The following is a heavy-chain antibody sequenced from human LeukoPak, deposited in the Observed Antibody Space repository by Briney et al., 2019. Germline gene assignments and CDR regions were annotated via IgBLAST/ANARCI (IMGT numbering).Heavy chain of an antibody. CDR3: ARMVIAAAGKYYFDY. J-gene: IGHJ4*02. Sequence: ASVKVSCKASGYTFTSYGISWVRQAPGQGLEWMGWISAYNGNTNYAQKLQGRVTMNTDTSTSTAYMELRSLRSDDTAVYYCARMVIAAAGKYYFDYWGQGTLVTVSS. CDR1: GYTFTSYG. D-gene: IGHD6-13*01. CDR2: ISAYNGNT. V-gene: IGHV1-18*01.